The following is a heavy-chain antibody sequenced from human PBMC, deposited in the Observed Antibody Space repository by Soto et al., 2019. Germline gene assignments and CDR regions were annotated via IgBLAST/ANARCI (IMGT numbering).Heavy chain of an antibody. CDR3: ARLLLWFGELQWNWFEP. D-gene: IGHD3-10*01. CDR1: FGSFSGYY. CDR2: INHSGST. J-gene: IGHJ5*02. Sequence: PSQALSLTCSLYFGSFSGYYWSLIRQPPFKGLEWIGEINHSGSTNYNPSLKSRVTISVDTSKNQFSLKLSSVTAADTAVYYCARLLLWFGELQWNWFEPWGQGTLVTVSS. V-gene: IGHV4-34*01.